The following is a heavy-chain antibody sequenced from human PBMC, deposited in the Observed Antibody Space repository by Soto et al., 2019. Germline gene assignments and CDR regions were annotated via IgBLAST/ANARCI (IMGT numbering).Heavy chain of an antibody. D-gene: IGHD3-22*01. CDR3: TTDPVTMIVVVPSSG. CDR2: IKSKTDGGTT. V-gene: IGHV3-15*07. J-gene: IGHJ4*02. CDR1: GFTFSNAW. Sequence: GGSLRLSCAAFGFTFSNAWMNWVRQAPGKGLEWVGRIKSKTDGGTTDYAAPVKGRFTISRDDSKKTLYLQMNSLKTEETPVNYCTTDPVTMIVVVPSSGWGQGT.